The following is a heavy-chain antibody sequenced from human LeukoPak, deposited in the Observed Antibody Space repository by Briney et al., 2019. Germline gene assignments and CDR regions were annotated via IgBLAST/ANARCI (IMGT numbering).Heavy chain of an antibody. CDR3: ARGGSPSADFWSGRNWFDP. Sequence: SETLSLTCTVSGGSISSSYWSWIRQPPGKGLEWIGYIYYSGSTNYNPSLKSRVTISVDTSKNQFSLKLSSVTAADTAVYYCARGGSPSADFWSGRNWFDPWGQGTLVTVSS. D-gene: IGHD3-3*01. V-gene: IGHV4-59*12. CDR1: GGSISSSY. J-gene: IGHJ5*02. CDR2: IYYSGST.